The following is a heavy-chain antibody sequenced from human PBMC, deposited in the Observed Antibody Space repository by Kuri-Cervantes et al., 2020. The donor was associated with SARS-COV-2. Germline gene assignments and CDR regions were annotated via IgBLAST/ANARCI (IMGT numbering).Heavy chain of an antibody. CDR3: ARLEKRLLWVGDASGVFDY. CDR2: IYYVVST. J-gene: IGHJ4*02. Sequence: SETLSLTCAVSGVSVRDSRYFWGWIRQAPGKGLEWIGSIYYVVSTTYNPSLRSRVSISLDASRNQISLKLVSVTASDTAVYYCARLEKRLLWVGDASGVFDYWGQGALVTVSS. V-gene: IGHV4-39*01. CDR1: GVSVRDSRYF. D-gene: IGHD3-10*01.